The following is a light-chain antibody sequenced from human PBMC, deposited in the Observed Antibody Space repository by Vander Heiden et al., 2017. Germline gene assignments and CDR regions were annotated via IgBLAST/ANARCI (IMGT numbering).Light chain of an antibody. CDR2: AAS. CDR1: QTITSY. V-gene: IGKV1-39*01. J-gene: IGKJ1*01. Sequence: DIQMTQSPSSLSASVGDRVTITCRASQTITSYLNWYQQKPGKAPKLLIYAASSLQSGVPSRFSGRGAGTDVTLTISSLQPEDSANYYCQQSYSTPRTFGQGTKVEIK. CDR3: QQSYSTPRT.